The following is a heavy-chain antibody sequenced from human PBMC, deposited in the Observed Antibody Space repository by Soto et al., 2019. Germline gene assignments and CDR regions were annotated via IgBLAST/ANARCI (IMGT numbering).Heavy chain of an antibody. V-gene: IGHV4-59*01. D-gene: IGHD6-13*01. CDR3: ARGGRQQQRDY. J-gene: IGHJ4*02. Sequence: PSETLSLTCTVSGGSISSYYWTWIRQPPGKGLEWIGYIYYTGHTNYNPSLKSRVTISVDTSKNQFSLKLRSVTAADTAVYYCARGGRQQQRDYWGQGTLVTVSS. CDR1: GGSISSYY. CDR2: IYYTGHT.